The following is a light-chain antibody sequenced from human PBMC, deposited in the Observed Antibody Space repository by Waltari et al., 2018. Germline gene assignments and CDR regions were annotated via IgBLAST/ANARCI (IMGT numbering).Light chain of an antibody. CDR1: QSIRSK. CDR3: QQYDNWLGT. J-gene: IGKJ1*01. Sequence: ELVMTQSPATLSVFQGERATLSCRASQSIRSKLAWYQHKPGQAPRLLIYGASTRATGIPARFSGSGSGTEFTLTISSLQSEDFAVYFCQQYDNWLGTFGQGTKVEIK. V-gene: IGKV3-15*01. CDR2: GAS.